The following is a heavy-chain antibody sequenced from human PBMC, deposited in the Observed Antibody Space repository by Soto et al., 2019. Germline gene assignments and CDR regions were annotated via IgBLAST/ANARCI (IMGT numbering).Heavy chain of an antibody. V-gene: IGHV4-31*03. D-gene: IGHD4-17*01. Sequence: PSETLSLTCSVSGDSISRSSYNWGWIRQPPGEGLEWIGYINYSGSTYYNPSLKSRVTISVDTSKNQFSLKLSSVTAADTAVYYCARESIGDYGDYSGYYYYYMDVWGKGTTVTVSS. CDR3: ARESIGDYGDYSGYYYYYMDV. CDR2: INYSGST. CDR1: GDSISRSSYN. J-gene: IGHJ6*03.